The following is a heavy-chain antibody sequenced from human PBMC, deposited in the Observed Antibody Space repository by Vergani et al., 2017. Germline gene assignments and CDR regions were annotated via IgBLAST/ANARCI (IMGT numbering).Heavy chain of an antibody. D-gene: IGHD2-15*01. Sequence: QVQLVESGGGLVKPGGSLRLSCAASGFTFSDYYLSWIRQAPGKGLEWVSYISSSSSYTNYADSVKGRFTISRDNAKNSLYLQMNSLRAEDTAVYYGAREGGYCSGGSCYFDYWGQGTLVTVSS. J-gene: IGHJ4*02. V-gene: IGHV3-11*05. CDR2: ISSSSSYT. CDR3: AREGGYCSGGSCYFDY. CDR1: GFTFSDYY.